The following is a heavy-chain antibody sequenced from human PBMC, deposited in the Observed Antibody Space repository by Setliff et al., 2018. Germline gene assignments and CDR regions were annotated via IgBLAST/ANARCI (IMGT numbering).Heavy chain of an antibody. Sequence: SETLSLTCNVSGVSISSYYWSWIRQPPGEGLESIGYIQKSGSTNYNPSLMSRVSISVDTSKNQFSLKLRSVTAADTAVYYCVRESRSTWYRRDFWGQGTLVTVSS. V-gene: IGHV4-59*01. CDR3: VRESRSTWYRRDF. CDR2: IQKSGST. D-gene: IGHD6-13*01. J-gene: IGHJ4*02. CDR1: GVSISSYY.